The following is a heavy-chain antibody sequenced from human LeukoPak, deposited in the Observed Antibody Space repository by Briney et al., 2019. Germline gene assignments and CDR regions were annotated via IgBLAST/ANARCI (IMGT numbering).Heavy chain of an antibody. CDR3: AKDSSAWACDY. CDR1: GFTFDTYA. J-gene: IGHJ4*02. CDR2: ISYDGGNI. Sequence: PGRSLRLSCAPSGFTFDTYAMHWVRQAPGKGLEWVALISYDGGNIYYADSVKGRFTISRDNYNNMLYLQMNSLRAEDTALYYCAKDSSAWACDYWGQGTLVTVSS. V-gene: IGHV3-30*04. D-gene: IGHD6-19*01.